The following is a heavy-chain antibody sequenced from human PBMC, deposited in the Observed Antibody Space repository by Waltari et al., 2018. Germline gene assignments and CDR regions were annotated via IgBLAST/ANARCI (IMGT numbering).Heavy chain of an antibody. CDR1: GFTFRGYW. D-gene: IGHD3-16*01. CDR2: IKADGSDQ. J-gene: IGHJ4*02. CDR3: ARGSAYYVRVWDY. V-gene: IGHV3-7*03. Sequence: EVQLVESGGTLVQPGGSLGLSCAPSGFTFRGYWMTWVRQAPGKGLEWVANIKADGSDQYYVDSVRGRFTISRDNAENSLYLQMNSLIADDTAVYYCARGSAYYVRVWDYWGQGTLVTVSS.